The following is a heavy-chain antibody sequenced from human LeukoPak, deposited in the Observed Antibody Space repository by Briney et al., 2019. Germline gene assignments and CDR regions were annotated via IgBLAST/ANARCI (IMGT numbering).Heavy chain of an antibody. J-gene: IGHJ5*02. V-gene: IGHV3-33*08. D-gene: IGHD2-15*01. CDR2: IWYDGSNK. CDR1: GFTFSGYA. Sequence: PGGSLRLSCAASGFTFSGYAMHWVRQAPGKGLEWVAVIWYDGSNKYYADSVKGRFTISRDNSNNTLYLQMNSLRAEDTAVYYCARDQMGGYCTGGSCPNWFDPWGQGTLVTVSS. CDR3: ARDQMGGYCTGGSCPNWFDP.